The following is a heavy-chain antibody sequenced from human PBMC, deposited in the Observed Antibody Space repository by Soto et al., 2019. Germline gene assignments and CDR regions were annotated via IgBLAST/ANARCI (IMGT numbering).Heavy chain of an antibody. CDR1: GASFSDYY. V-gene: IGHV4-34*02. CDR2: VTHGGNS. J-gene: IGHJ3*01. CDR3: ARGLSTAFDV. D-gene: IGHD2-2*01. Sequence: QVLLQQWGAGVLKPSETLSLSCVVSGASFSDYYWTWVRQPPGKGLEWIGGVTHGGNSNYNPSLMRRLTISASPSTKHFSPKLTSATATDTAFYYCARGLSTAFDVWGQGTMVTVSS.